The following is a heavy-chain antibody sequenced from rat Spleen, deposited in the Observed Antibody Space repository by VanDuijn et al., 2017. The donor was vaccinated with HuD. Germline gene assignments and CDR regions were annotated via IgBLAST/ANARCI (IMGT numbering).Heavy chain of an antibody. J-gene: IGHJ2*01. CDR2: ISTGGGNT. Sequence: EVQLVESGGGLVQPGRSLKLSCAASGFTFSNYGMAWVRQTPTKGLEWVASISTGGGNTYYRDSVKGRFTISRDNAQNTLYLQMNSLRSEDTATYYCTRDGYYDGYYHYFDYWGQGVMVTVSS. CDR1: GFTFSNYG. CDR3: TRDGYYDGYYHYFDY. D-gene: IGHD1-12*03. V-gene: IGHV5S13*01.